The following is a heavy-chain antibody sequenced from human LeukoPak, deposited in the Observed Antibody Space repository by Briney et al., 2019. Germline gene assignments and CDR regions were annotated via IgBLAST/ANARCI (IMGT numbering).Heavy chain of an antibody. Sequence: ASVKVSCKASGYTFTGYYMHWGRHAPGEGLEWMGWINPNSGGTNYAQNFQGRVTMPRDTSISTAYMELSRLRSDDTAVYYCARESSSSWPSFDYWGQGTLVTVSS. D-gene: IGHD6-13*01. CDR2: INPNSGGT. V-gene: IGHV1-2*02. J-gene: IGHJ4*02. CDR1: GYTFTGYY. CDR3: ARESSSSWPSFDY.